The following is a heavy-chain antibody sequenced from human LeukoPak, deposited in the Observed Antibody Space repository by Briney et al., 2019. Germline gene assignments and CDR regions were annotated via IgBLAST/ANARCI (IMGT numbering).Heavy chain of an antibody. D-gene: IGHD6-13*01. J-gene: IGHJ3*02. CDR2: INHSGST. Sequence: PSETLSLTCAVYGGSFSGYYWSWIRQPPGKGLEWIGEINHSGSTNYNPSLKSRVTISVDTSKNQFSLKLSSVTAADTAVYYCARAGGSSWPRTNAFDIWGQGTMVTVSS. CDR1: GGSFSGYY. CDR3: ARAGGSSWPRTNAFDI. V-gene: IGHV4-34*01.